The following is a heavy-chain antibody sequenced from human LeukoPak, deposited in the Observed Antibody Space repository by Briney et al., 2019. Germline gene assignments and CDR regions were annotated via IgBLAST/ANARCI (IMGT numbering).Heavy chain of an antibody. V-gene: IGHV5-51*01. CDR3: ARQRGYGSGPLDY. D-gene: IGHD3-10*01. J-gene: IGHJ4*02. Sequence: GESLKISCQGSGYSFTNHWIGWVRQMPGKGLEWMGIIYPGDSDTKYSPSFQGQVTISADKSISTAYLQWSSLKASDSAMYYCARQRGYGSGPLDYWGQGTLVTVSS. CDR2: IYPGDSDT. CDR1: GYSFTNHW.